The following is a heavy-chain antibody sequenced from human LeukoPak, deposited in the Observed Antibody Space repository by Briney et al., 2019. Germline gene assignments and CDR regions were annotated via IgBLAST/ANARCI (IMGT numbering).Heavy chain of an antibody. CDR3: AADSDWAFHY. J-gene: IGHJ4*02. CDR1: GFPFRDYV. V-gene: IGHV3-48*02. Sequence: GGSLRLSCAASGFPFRDYVMSWVRQAPGKGLGWVSYINHNAELIYYADSVKGRFTISRDNGKNSLYLQMNSLRDEDTAVYYCAADSDWAFHYWGQGTRVTVSS. D-gene: IGHD2-21*02. CDR2: INHNAELI.